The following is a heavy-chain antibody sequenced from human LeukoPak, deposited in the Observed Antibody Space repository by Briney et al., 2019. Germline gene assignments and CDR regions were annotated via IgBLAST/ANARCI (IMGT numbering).Heavy chain of an antibody. D-gene: IGHD1-26*01. CDR1: GFPLSSYE. Sequence: GGSPRLSCVASGFPLSSYEMHWVRQAPGKGLEWVSYISSGGSTMYYADSVKGRFSISRDNAKNSLYLQMNSLRAEDTGFYYCARDLDVGASTGTFDYRGQGTRVTVSS. CDR2: ISSGGSTM. V-gene: IGHV3-48*03. CDR3: ARDLDVGASTGTFDY. J-gene: IGHJ4*02.